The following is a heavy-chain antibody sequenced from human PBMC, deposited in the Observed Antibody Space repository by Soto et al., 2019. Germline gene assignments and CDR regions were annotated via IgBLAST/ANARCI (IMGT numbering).Heavy chain of an antibody. CDR3: AWVDCSGGSCYSGSWFDP. CDR1: GYTFTSYG. J-gene: IGHJ5*02. V-gene: IGHV1-18*01. Sequence: GASVKVSCKASGYTFTSYGISWVRQAPGQGLEWTGWISAYNGNTNYAQKLQGRVTMTTDTSTSTAYMELRSLRSDDTAVYYCAWVDCSGGSCYSGSWFDPWGRGTLVTVSS. D-gene: IGHD2-15*01. CDR2: ISAYNGNT.